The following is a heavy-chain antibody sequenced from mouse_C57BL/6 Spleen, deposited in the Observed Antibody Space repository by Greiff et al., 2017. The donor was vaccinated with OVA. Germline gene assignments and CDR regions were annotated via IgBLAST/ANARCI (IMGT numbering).Heavy chain of an antibody. CDR3: ARSDYGRGY. D-gene: IGHD1-1*01. Sequence: VKLMESGPELVKPGASVKISCKASGYAFSSSWMNWVKQRPGKGLEWIGRIYPGDGDTNYNGKFKGKATLTADKSSSTAYMQLSSLTSEDSAVYFCARSDYGRGYWGQGTTLTVSS. J-gene: IGHJ2*01. CDR1: GYAFSSSW. V-gene: IGHV1-82*01. CDR2: IYPGDGDT.